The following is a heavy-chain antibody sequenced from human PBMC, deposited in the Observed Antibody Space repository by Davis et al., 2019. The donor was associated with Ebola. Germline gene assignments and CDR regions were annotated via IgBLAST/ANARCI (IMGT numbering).Heavy chain of an antibody. D-gene: IGHD3-22*01. CDR1: GFTFSSYA. CDR2: ISGRGGST. Sequence: PGGSLRPSCAASGFTFSSYAMSWVRQAPGKGLEWVSAISGRGGSTYYADSVKGRFTISRDNSKNTLYLQMNSLRAEDTAVYYCAKDQGGVEYYYDSSGYPHAFDIWGQGTMVTVSS. V-gene: IGHV3-23*01. CDR3: AKDQGGVEYYYDSSGYPHAFDI. J-gene: IGHJ3*02.